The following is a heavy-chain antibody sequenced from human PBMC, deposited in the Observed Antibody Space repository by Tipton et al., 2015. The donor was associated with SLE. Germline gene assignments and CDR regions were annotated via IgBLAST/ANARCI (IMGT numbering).Heavy chain of an antibody. CDR2: IYYSGST. D-gene: IGHD6-13*01. V-gene: IGHV4-59*11. J-gene: IGHJ4*02. Sequence: TLSLTCTVSGGSISSHYWSWIRQPPGKGLEWIGYIYYSGSTNYNPSLKSRVTISVDTSKNQFSLQLNSVTPEDTAVYYCARDLTQQLVRGLYYLDYWGQGTLVTVSS. CDR3: ARDLTQQLVRGLYYLDY. CDR1: GGSISSHY.